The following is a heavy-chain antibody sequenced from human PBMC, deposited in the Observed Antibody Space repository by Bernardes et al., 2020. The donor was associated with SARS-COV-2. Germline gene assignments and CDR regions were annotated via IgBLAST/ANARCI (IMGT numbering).Heavy chain of an antibody. V-gene: IGHV3-23*01. CDR1: GFTFKFYA. Sequence: GGSLRLSCAASGFTFKFYAMTWVRQAPGKGLEWVSAISDSGASTYHADSVTGRFTISRDNSKDTRYLQLNSLRPEDTAVYYCVRDFDASDVWGRGTMVTVSS. CDR3: VRDFDASDV. CDR2: ISDSGAST. J-gene: IGHJ3*01.